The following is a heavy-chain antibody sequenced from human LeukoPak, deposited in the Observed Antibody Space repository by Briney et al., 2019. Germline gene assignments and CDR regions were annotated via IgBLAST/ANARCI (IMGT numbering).Heavy chain of an antibody. CDR2: VNSGGTT. V-gene: IGHV3-53*01. Sequence: GGSLRLSCAASGFSVSSYYMSWVRQAPGKGLECVSVVNSGGTTYYADSGKGRFTISRDNSKNTLHLQMSSLRADDTAVYYWARDRGWYVDLWGQGTLVTVSS. CDR3: ARDRGWYVDL. J-gene: IGHJ4*02. D-gene: IGHD6-19*01. CDR1: GFSVSSYY.